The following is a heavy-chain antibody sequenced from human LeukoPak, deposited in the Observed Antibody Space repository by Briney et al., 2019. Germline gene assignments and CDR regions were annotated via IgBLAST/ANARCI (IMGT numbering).Heavy chain of an antibody. V-gene: IGHV3-49*03. Sequence: GRSLRLSCTASGFTFGDYAMNWFRQAPGKGLEWVGFIRSKAYGGTTEYAASVKGRFTISRDDSKSIAYLQMNSLKTEDTAVYYCTRDTLLRYFDWFVPFDYWGQGTLVTVSS. CDR1: GFTFGDYA. CDR2: IRSKAYGGTT. J-gene: IGHJ4*02. CDR3: TRDTLLRYFDWFVPFDY. D-gene: IGHD3-9*01.